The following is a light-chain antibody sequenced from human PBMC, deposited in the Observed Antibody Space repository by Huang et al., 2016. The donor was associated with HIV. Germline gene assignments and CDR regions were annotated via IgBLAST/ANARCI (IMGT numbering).Light chain of an antibody. Sequence: EIVMTQSPASLSVSTGERTTLSCRASQSVSSNIAWYQQKPGRTPMLLSHGASTRATDVPVRFSGSGSGTEFTLTISGLQSEDSAVYYCQQYKTWPQTFGQGTKVEIK. CDR2: GAS. CDR3: QQYKTWPQT. V-gene: IGKV3-15*01. J-gene: IGKJ1*01. CDR1: QSVSSN.